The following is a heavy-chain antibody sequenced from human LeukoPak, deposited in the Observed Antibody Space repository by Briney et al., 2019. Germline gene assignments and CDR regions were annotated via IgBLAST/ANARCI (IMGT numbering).Heavy chain of an antibody. CDR3: ARVVAVAGIDAFDI. V-gene: IGHV1-8*02. D-gene: IGHD6-19*01. Sequence: ASVKVSCKASGYTFTSYDINWVRQATGQGLEWMGWMNPNSGSTSYAQKFQGRVTMTRDTSTSTVYMELSSLRSEDTAVYYCARVVAVAGIDAFDIWGQGTMVTVSS. J-gene: IGHJ3*02. CDR2: MNPNSGST. CDR1: GYTFTSYD.